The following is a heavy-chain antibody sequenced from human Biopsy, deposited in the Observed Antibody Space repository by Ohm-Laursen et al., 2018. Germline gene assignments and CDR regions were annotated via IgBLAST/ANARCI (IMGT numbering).Heavy chain of an antibody. J-gene: IGHJ4*02. V-gene: IGHV1-2*02. D-gene: IGHD2/OR15-2a*01. CDR1: GYTFTGYH. CDR3: ARVFCTSTTCYGLLDN. CDR2: INAKTGDT. Sequence: ASVKVSCKVSGYTFTGYHVHWVRQAPGQGLEWMGWINAKTGDTNYAQSFQGRLTVTRDTSITTAYMELTSLTSDDTAVYYCARVFCTSTTCYGLLDNWGQGTVVTVSS.